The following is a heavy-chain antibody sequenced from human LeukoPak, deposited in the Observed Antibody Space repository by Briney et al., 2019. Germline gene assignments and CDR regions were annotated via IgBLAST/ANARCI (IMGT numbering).Heavy chain of an antibody. J-gene: IGHJ4*02. CDR1: GYTFTSYY. CDR2: INPSGGST. CDR3: ARGLGGRSGWYPFDY. V-gene: IGHV1-46*01. D-gene: IGHD6-19*01. Sequence: ASVKVSCKASGYTFTSYYMHWVRQAPGQGLEWMGIINPSGGSTSYAQKFQGRVTMTRDMSTSTVYMELSSLRSEDTAVYYCARGLGGRSGWYPFDYWGQGTLVTVSS.